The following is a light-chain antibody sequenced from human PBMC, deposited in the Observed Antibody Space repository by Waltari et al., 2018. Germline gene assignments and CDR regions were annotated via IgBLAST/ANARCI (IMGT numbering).Light chain of an antibody. V-gene: IGLV1-51*01. J-gene: IGLJ3*02. Sequence: QSVLTQPPSVSAAPGQKVTISCSGSSSNIGIRFVSWYQQHPATAPKLLIYDNNKRPSGIPDRFSGPKSGTSATLGIAGLQTGDEADYYCVTWDNSLSGLVIGGGTRLTVL. CDR3: VTWDNSLSGLV. CDR2: DNN. CDR1: SSNIGIRF.